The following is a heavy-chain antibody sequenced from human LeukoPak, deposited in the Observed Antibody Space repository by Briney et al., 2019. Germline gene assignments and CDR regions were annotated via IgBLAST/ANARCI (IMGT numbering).Heavy chain of an antibody. Sequence: GESLKISCKGSGYSFTSYRIGWVRQMPGKGPEWMGIIYPGDSDTRYSPSFQGQVTISADKSISTAYLQWSSLKASDTAMYYCARRGDSNNNWFDPWGQGTLVTVSS. D-gene: IGHD4-11*01. CDR3: ARRGDSNNNWFDP. CDR2: IYPGDSDT. J-gene: IGHJ5*02. CDR1: GYSFTSYR. V-gene: IGHV5-51*01.